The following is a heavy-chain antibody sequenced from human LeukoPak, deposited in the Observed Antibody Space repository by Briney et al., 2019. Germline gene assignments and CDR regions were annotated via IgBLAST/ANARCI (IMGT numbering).Heavy chain of an antibody. J-gene: IGHJ4*02. Sequence: GGSLRLSCAASGFTFSSYDMHWVRQAPGKGLEWVAVISYDGSNKYYADSVKGRFTISRDNSKNTLYLQMNSLRAEDTAVYYCARDQGLNIVVVTATLDYWGQGTLVTVSS. CDR2: ISYDGSNK. CDR3: ARDQGLNIVVVTATLDY. CDR1: GFTFSSYD. V-gene: IGHV3-30-3*01. D-gene: IGHD2-21*02.